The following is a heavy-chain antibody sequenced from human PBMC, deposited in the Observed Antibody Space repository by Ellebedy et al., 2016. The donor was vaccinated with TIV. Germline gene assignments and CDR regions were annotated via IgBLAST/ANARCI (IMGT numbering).Heavy chain of an antibody. J-gene: IGHJ6*02. CDR3: IRDRSASNWLLAYYHDGMGI. V-gene: IGHV3-49*03. D-gene: IGHD7-27*01. CDR2: IRDGGRGGTA. CDR1: GFTFGDSA. Sequence: GGSLRLXXRGSGFTFGDSALAWFRQAPGRGLEWVGFIRDGGRGGTAEYAASVKGRFTMSRDDSQGVAYLQMSSLITEDTAVYYCIRDRSASNWLLAYYHDGMGIWGQGTTVTVSS.